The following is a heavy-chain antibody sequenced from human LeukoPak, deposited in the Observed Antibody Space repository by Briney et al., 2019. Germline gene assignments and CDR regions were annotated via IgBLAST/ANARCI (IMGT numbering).Heavy chain of an antibody. Sequence: SQTLSLTCTVSGGSISSGGYYWSWIRQPPGKGLEWIGYIYHSGSTYYNPSLKSRVTISVDRSKNQFSLKLSSVTAADTAVYYCARAAVATSYYYGLDVWGQGTTVTVSS. CDR3: ARAAVATSYYYGLDV. V-gene: IGHV4-30-2*01. CDR2: IYHSGST. D-gene: IGHD6-19*01. J-gene: IGHJ6*02. CDR1: GGSISSGGYY.